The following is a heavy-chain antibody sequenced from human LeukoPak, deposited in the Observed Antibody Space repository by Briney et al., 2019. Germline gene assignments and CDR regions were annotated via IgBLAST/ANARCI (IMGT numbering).Heavy chain of an antibody. D-gene: IGHD2-2*01. Sequence: PGGSLRLSCAASGFTFSSYGMHWVRQAPGKGLEWVAVISYDGSNKYYADSVKGRFTISRDNSKNTLYLQMNSLRAEDTAVYYCAKVPQMYQLLGWGNWFDPWGQGTLVTVSS. V-gene: IGHV3-30*18. CDR1: GFTFSSYG. CDR3: AKVPQMYQLLGWGNWFDP. CDR2: ISYDGSNK. J-gene: IGHJ5*02.